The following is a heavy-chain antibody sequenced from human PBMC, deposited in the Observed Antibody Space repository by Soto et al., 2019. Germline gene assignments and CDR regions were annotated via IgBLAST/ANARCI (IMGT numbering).Heavy chain of an antibody. J-gene: IGHJ3*02. CDR3: TRRAGDYGGNSGAFDI. V-gene: IGHV3-53*01. CDR1: GVTVSNTY. Sequence: GGSLRLSCAASGVTVSNTYMNWVRQAPGKGLEWISVLYSGGTTHYVDSVRGRFTISRDNSKNILYLQMNSLRAEDTAVYYCTRRAGDYGGNSGAFDIWGPGTMVTVSS. D-gene: IGHD4-17*01. CDR2: LYSGGTT.